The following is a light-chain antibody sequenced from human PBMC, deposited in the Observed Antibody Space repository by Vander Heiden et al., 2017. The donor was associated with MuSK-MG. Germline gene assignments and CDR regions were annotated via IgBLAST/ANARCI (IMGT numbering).Light chain of an antibody. V-gene: IGKV1-6*01. Sequence: AIQMNQSPSSLSASVGDRVTITCQASEDIRSDLGWYQQKPGKAPQLLIYATSSLRSGVPSRFSGSGFGTNFSFTISGLQPEDFATYYCRQYDYYPQTFGHGTKVDI. CDR2: ATS. CDR3: RQYDYYPQT. J-gene: IGKJ3*01. CDR1: EDIRSD.